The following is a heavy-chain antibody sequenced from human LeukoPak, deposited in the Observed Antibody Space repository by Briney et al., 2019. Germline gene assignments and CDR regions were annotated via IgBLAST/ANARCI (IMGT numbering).Heavy chain of an antibody. J-gene: IGHJ3*02. V-gene: IGHV7-4-1*02. CDR3: ARRQRFLEWLLSYDAFDI. CDR1: GYTFTSYA. CDR2: INTSTGNP. D-gene: IGHD3-3*01. Sequence: ASVKVSCKASGYTFTSYAMNWVRQAPGQGLEWMGWINTSTGNPTYAQGFTGRFVFSLDTSVSTAYLQISSLKAEDTAVYYCARRQRFLEWLLSYDAFDIWGQGTMVTVSS.